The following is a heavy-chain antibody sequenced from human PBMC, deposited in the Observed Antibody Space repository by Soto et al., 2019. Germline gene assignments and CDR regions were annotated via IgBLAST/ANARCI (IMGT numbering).Heavy chain of an antibody. V-gene: IGHV4-34*01. CDR3: ARTYYYDSSGYCYYDY. CDR2: INHSGST. J-gene: IGHJ4*02. D-gene: IGHD3-22*01. Sequence: SETLSLTCAVYGGSFSGYYWSWIRQPPGKGLEWIGEINHSGSTNYNPSLKSRVTISVDTSKNQFSLKLSSVTAADTAVYYCARTYYYDSSGYCYYDYWGQGTLVTVSS. CDR1: GGSFSGYY.